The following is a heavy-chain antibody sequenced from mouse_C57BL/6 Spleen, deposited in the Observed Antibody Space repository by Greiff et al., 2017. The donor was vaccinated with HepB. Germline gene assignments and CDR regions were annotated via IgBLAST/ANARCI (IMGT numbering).Heavy chain of an antibody. J-gene: IGHJ3*01. V-gene: IGHV3-6*01. Sequence: EVKLQESGPGLVKPSQSLSLTCSVTGYSITSGYYWNWIRQFPGNKLEWMGYISYDGSNNYNPSLKNRISITRDTSKNQFFLKLNSVTTEDTATHYCSYYSNFAWFAYWGQGTLVTVSA. CDR1: GYSITSGYY. CDR2: ISYDGSN. D-gene: IGHD2-5*01. CDR3: SYYSNFAWFAY.